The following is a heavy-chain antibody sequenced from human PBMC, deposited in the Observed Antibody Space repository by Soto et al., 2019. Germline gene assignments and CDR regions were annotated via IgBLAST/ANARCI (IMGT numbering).Heavy chain of an antibody. J-gene: IGHJ4*02. CDR1: GFTFSNAW. V-gene: IGHV3-15*01. CDR2: IKSKTDGGTT. CDR3: TTEGIAVAGRLYYFDY. D-gene: IGHD6-19*01. Sequence: PGVSLRRSCAASGFTFSNAWMSWVRQAPGKGLEWVGRIKSKTDGGTTDYAAPVKGRFTISRDDSKNTLYLQMNSLKTEDTAVYYCTTEGIAVAGRLYYFDYCGQGTLVTVS.